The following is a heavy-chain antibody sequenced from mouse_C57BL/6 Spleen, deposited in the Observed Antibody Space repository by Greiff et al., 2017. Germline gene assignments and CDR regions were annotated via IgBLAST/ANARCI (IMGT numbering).Heavy chain of an antibody. Sequence: QVQLQQPGAELVRPGSSVKLSCKASGYTFTSYWMDWVKQRPGQGLEWIGNIYPSDSETHYNQKFKDKATLTVDKSSSTASMQLSSLTSEDSAVYYCARGGTTVVFDYWGQGTTLTVSS. V-gene: IGHV1-61*01. CDR3: ARGGTTVVFDY. CDR1: GYTFTSYW. CDR2: IYPSDSET. J-gene: IGHJ2*01. D-gene: IGHD1-1*01.